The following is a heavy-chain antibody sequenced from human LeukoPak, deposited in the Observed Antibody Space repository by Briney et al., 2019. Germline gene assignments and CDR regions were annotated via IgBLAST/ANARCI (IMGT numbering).Heavy chain of an antibody. J-gene: IGHJ6*02. Sequence: QTGGSLRLSCAASGFTFSSYAMSWVRQAPGKGLEWVSAISGSGGSTYYADSVKGRFTISRDNSKNTLYLQMNSLRAEDTAVYYCAKDLFPGVPPVYSSSWDYYYYGMDVWGQGTTVTVSS. D-gene: IGHD6-13*01. CDR3: AKDLFPGVPPVYSSSWDYYYYGMDV. CDR2: ISGSGGST. CDR1: GFTFSSYA. V-gene: IGHV3-23*01.